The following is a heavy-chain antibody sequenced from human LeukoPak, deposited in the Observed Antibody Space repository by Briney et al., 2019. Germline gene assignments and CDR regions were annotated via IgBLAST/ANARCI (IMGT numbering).Heavy chain of an antibody. V-gene: IGHV3-30*18. CDR2: ISYDGSNK. J-gene: IGHJ4*02. Sequence: GESLRLSCAASGFTFSSYGMHWVRQAPGKGLEWVAVISYDGSNKYYADSVKGRFTISRDNSKNTLYLQMNSLRAEDTAVYYCAKGLGYSGYDLDYWGQGTLVTVSS. CDR1: GFTFSSYG. D-gene: IGHD5-12*01. CDR3: AKGLGYSGYDLDY.